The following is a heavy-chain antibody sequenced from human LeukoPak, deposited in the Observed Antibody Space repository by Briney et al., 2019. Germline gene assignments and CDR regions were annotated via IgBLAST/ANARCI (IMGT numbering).Heavy chain of an antibody. D-gene: IGHD5-24*01. Sequence: SETLSLTCTVSGGSISSYYWSWIRQPPGKGLEWIGYIYYRGSTNYNPSLKSRVTISVDTSKNQFSLKLSSVTAADTAVYYCARVDGYNYTFDYWGQGTLVTVSS. CDR1: GGSISSYY. CDR2: IYYRGST. V-gene: IGHV4-59*01. CDR3: ARVDGYNYTFDY. J-gene: IGHJ4*02.